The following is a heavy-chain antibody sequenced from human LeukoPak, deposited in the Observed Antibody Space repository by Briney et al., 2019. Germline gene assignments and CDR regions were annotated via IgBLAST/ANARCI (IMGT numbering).Heavy chain of an antibody. CDR2: FDPEDGET. CDR1: GYTLTELS. Sequence: ASVKVSCKVSGYTLTELSMHWVRQAPGKGLEWMGGFDPEDGETIYAQKFQGRVTMTEDTSTDTAYMELCSLRSEDTAVYYCATGYCSGGSCYPNRYYYGMDVWGQGTTVTVSS. J-gene: IGHJ6*02. CDR3: ATGYCSGGSCYPNRYYYGMDV. V-gene: IGHV1-24*01. D-gene: IGHD2-15*01.